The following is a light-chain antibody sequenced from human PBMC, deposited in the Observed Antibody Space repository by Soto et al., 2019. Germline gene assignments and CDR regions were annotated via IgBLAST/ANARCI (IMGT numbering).Light chain of an antibody. CDR2: SNN. V-gene: IGLV1-44*01. J-gene: IGLJ2*01. CDR3: AAWDDSLNGVV. Sequence: QCVLTQPPSASGTPGQRVTISCSGSSSNIGSNTVNWYQQLPGTAPKLLIYSNNQRPSGVPDRFSGSKSGTSASLAISGLQSEDEADYYCAAWDDSLNGVVFGGWTKLTVL. CDR1: SSNIGSNT.